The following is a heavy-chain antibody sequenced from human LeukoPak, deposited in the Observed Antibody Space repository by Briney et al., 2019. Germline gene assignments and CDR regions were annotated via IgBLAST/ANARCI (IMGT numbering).Heavy chain of an antibody. CDR3: TRGSSGRRDN. J-gene: IGHJ4*02. CDR1: GYTFTSCD. CDR2: MNPNSGNT. V-gene: IGHV1-8*01. D-gene: IGHD6-19*01. Sequence: ASVRVSCKASGYTFTSCDINWVRQATGQGLEWMGWMNPNSGNTGYGQSFQGRITMTRDIPIGTAYMELSNLTSEDTAIYYCTRGSSGRRDNWGQGTLVTVSA.